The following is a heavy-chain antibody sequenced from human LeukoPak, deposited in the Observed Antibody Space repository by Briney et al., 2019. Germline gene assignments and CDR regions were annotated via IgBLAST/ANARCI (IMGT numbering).Heavy chain of an antibody. V-gene: IGHV3-7*01. J-gene: IGHJ3*02. CDR2: IKQDGSEK. Sequence: GGSLRLSCAASGFTFSSYWMSWVRQAPGKGLEWVANIKQDGSEKYYVDSVKGRFTISRDNAKHSLYLQMNSLRAEDTAVYYCARDRLRYFDWLPGDAFDIWGQGTMVTVSS. CDR1: GFTFSSYW. D-gene: IGHD3-9*01. CDR3: ARDRLRYFDWLPGDAFDI.